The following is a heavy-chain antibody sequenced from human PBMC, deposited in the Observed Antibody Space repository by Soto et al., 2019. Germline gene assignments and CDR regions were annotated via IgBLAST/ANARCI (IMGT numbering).Heavy chain of an antibody. D-gene: IGHD6-19*01. J-gene: IGHJ4*02. CDR2: IYGYNGNT. Sequence: QVQLVQSGAEVKKPGASVKVSCKASGYTFTTYGISWERQAPGEGLEWMGWIYGYNGNTNYAQKHQGRVTMNTDTSTSTAYMELRSLRSDDTAVYYCARDPVAGTYFDYWGQGTLVTVSS. CDR1: GYTFTTYG. V-gene: IGHV1-18*01. CDR3: ARDPVAGTYFDY.